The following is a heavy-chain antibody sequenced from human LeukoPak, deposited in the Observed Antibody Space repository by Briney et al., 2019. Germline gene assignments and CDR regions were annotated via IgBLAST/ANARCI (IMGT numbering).Heavy chain of an antibody. V-gene: IGHV1-8*02. CDR2: ISPDSGYT. D-gene: IGHD5-12*01. Sequence: ASVKVSCNASGYTFTSYDITWERQATGQGLEWMGWISPDSGYTGYAQTFQGRVSLTRNTSVSTAFMELSSLRSEDTAVYYCEIYTGYDSFWGQGTLVTVSS. CDR3: EIYTGYDSF. CDR1: GYTFTSYD. J-gene: IGHJ4*02.